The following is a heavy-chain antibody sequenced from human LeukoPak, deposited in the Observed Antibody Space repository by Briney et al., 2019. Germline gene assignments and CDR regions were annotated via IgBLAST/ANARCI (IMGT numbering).Heavy chain of an antibody. CDR3: ARVEEGYGSGRRENYYYYYMDV. CDR1: GVSISNYY. Sequence: SETLSLTCTVSGVSISNYYWSWIRQPPGKGLEWIGYIHYSGSTSYNPSLKSRVTISVDTSKKQFSLKLGSVTAADTAVYYCARVEEGYGSGRRENYYYYYMDVWGKGTTVTVSS. D-gene: IGHD3-10*01. J-gene: IGHJ6*03. CDR2: IHYSGST. V-gene: IGHV4-59*01.